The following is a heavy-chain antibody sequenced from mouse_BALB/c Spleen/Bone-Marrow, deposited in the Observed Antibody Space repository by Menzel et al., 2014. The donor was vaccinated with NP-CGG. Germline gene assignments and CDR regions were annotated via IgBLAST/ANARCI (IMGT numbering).Heavy chain of an antibody. V-gene: IGHV1-20*02. Sequence: EVQLQQSGPELVKPGASVKISCKASGYSFTGYFMNWVMQSHGKSLEWIGRINPYNGDTFYSRKFKGKATLTVDKSSSTAHMELRSLASEDSAVYYCARVTTDWYFDVWGAGTTVTVSS. J-gene: IGHJ1*01. CDR1: GYSFTGYF. D-gene: IGHD1-1*01. CDR2: INPYNGDT. CDR3: ARVTTDWYFDV.